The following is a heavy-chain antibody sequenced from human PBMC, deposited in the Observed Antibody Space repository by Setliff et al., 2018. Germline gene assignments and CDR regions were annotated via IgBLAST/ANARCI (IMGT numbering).Heavy chain of an antibody. CDR2: INHSGST. Sequence: SETLSLTCAVYGGSFSTYYWICIRQPPGKGLEWIGEINHSGSTNYNPSLESRVTISVDTSKNQFSLKLSSVTAADTALYYCTVYNTGSSKDHYWGQGTPVTVSS. V-gene: IGHV4-34*01. D-gene: IGHD2-8*02. J-gene: IGHJ4*02. CDR1: GGSFSTYY. CDR3: TVYNTGSSKDHY.